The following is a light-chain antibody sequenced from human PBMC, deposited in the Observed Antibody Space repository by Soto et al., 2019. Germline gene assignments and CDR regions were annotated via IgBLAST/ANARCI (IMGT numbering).Light chain of an antibody. Sequence: QSALTQPASVSGSPGQSITISCTGTSSDVGGYNYVSWYQQHPGKAPKLMIYEVSNRPSGVSNRFSGFKPGNTASLTISGLQAEDEAYYYCSSYTSSSTLVFGGGTKLTVL. J-gene: IGLJ2*01. CDR3: SSYTSSSTLV. V-gene: IGLV2-14*01. CDR2: EVS. CDR1: SSDVGGYNY.